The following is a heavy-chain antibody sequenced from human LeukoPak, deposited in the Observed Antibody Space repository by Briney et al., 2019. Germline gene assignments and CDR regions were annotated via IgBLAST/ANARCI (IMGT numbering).Heavy chain of an antibody. J-gene: IGHJ4*02. V-gene: IGHV3-48*03. CDR2: IRSGSTTI. Sequence: GGSLRLSCAASGFTFSRYEMSWVRQAPGMGLEWVSYIRSGSTTIYYADSVKGRFTISRDDATNSLFLQMNSLRAEDTAVYFCARGGTSGAYYFYFDYWGQGALVTVSP. CDR1: GFTFSRYE. D-gene: IGHD3-22*01. CDR3: ARGGTSGAYYFYFDY.